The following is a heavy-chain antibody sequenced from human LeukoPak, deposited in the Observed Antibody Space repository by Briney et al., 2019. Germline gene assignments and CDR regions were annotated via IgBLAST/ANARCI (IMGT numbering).Heavy chain of an antibody. Sequence: ASVKVSCKASGGTFSSYAISWVRQAPGQGLEWVGGIIPIFGTANYAQKFQGRVTITTDESTSTAYMEPSSLRSEDTAVYYCARAKAGNYYDSSGYYPPVDPWGQGTLVTVSS. CDR2: IIPIFGTA. D-gene: IGHD3-22*01. CDR3: ARAKAGNYYDSSGYYPPVDP. CDR1: GGTFSSYA. J-gene: IGHJ5*02. V-gene: IGHV1-69*05.